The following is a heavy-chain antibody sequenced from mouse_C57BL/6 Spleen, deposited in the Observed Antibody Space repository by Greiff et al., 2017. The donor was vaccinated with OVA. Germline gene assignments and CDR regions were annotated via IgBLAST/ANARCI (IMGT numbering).Heavy chain of an antibody. D-gene: IGHD2-4*01. V-gene: IGHV1-72*01. J-gene: IGHJ3*01. CDR2: IDPTSGGT. CDR1: GYTFTSYW. Sequence: QVQLQQPGAELVKPGASVKLSCKASGYTFTSYWMHWVKQRPGRGLEWIGRIDPTSGGTKYNEKFKSKATLTVDKPSSTAYMQLSSLTSEDSAVYYCARFHYDYDPWFAYWGQGTLVTVSA. CDR3: ARFHYDYDPWFAY.